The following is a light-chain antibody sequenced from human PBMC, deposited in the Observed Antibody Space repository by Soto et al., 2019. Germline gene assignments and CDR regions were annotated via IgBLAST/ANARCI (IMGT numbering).Light chain of an antibody. Sequence: QSALTQPASVSGSPGQSLTISCTGTSSHVGSYNLVSWYQQYPGKAPKLMIYEVTKRPSGVSDRFSGSKSGNTASLTISGLQAEDEADYYCCSYAGGVIFGGGTKLTVL. V-gene: IGLV2-23*02. CDR1: SSHVGSYNL. J-gene: IGLJ2*01. CDR2: EVT. CDR3: CSYAGGVI.